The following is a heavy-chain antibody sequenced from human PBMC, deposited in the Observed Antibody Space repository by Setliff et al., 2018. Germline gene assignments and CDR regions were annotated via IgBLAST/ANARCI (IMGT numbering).Heavy chain of an antibody. V-gene: IGHV4-34*01. CDR1: GGSFSGYY. CDR3: ARAGYIYYYYYMDV. Sequence: SETLSLTCAVYGGSFSGYYWSWIRQPPGKGLEWIGEINHSGRTNYNPSLKSRVTISVYTSKNQFSLKLSSVTAADTAVYYCARAGYIYYYYYMDVWGKGTTVTVSS. J-gene: IGHJ6*03. CDR2: INHSGRT. D-gene: IGHD5-18*01.